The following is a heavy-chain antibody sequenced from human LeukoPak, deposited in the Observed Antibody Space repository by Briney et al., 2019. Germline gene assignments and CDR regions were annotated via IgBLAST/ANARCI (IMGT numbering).Heavy chain of an antibody. CDR3: ARSKWEPSYYYYYYYMDV. V-gene: IGHV1-2*02. D-gene: IGHD1-26*01. Sequence: ASAKVSCKASGYTFTGYYMHWVRQAPGQGLEWMGWINPNSGGTNYAQKFQGRVTMTRDTSISTAYMELSRLRSDDTAVYYCARSKWEPSYYYYYYYMDVWGKGTTVTVSS. CDR2: INPNSGGT. CDR1: GYTFTGYY. J-gene: IGHJ6*03.